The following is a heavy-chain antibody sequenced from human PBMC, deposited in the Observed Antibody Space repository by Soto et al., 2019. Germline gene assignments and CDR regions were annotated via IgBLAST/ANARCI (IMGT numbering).Heavy chain of an antibody. Sequence: SVKVSCKASGGTFSSYTISWVRQAPGQGLEWMGRIIPILGIATYAQKFQGRVTITADKSTSTAYMELSSLRSEDTAVYYCARSLVDILTGIDLYAFAIWGQGTMVTVSS. CDR2: IIPILGIA. J-gene: IGHJ3*02. CDR3: ARSLVDILTGIDLYAFAI. D-gene: IGHD3-9*01. V-gene: IGHV1-69*02. CDR1: GGTFSSYT.